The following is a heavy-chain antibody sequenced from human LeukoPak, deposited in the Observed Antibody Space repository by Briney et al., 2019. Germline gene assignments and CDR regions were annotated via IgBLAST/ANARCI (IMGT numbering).Heavy chain of an antibody. CDR1: GGSFSGYY. J-gene: IGHJ6*03. D-gene: IGHD2-15*01. V-gene: IGHV4-34*01. Sequence: SETLSLTCAVYGGSFSGYYWSWIRQPPGKGLEWIGEINHSGSTYYNPSLKSRVTISVDTSKNQFSLKLSSVTAADTAVYYCARGYCSGGSCYSYYYYNYMDVWGKGTTVTVSS. CDR2: INHSGST. CDR3: ARGYCSGGSCYSYYYYNYMDV.